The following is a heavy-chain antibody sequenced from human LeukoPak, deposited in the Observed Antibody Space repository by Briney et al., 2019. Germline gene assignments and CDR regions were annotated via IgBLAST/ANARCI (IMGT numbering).Heavy chain of an antibody. Sequence: GGSLRLSCAASGFSVSTHYMNWVRQAPGKGLEWVSVIDSADNTYYADSVKGRFTISRDNSNNTVFLQLNSVRAEDTAVYYCAKRGGYGGLDLGGGIEGYFDSWGQGTVVTVSS. CDR2: IDSADNT. J-gene: IGHJ4*02. CDR3: AKRGGYGGLDLGGGIEGYFDS. CDR1: GFSVSTHY. V-gene: IGHV3-53*01. D-gene: IGHD5-12*01.